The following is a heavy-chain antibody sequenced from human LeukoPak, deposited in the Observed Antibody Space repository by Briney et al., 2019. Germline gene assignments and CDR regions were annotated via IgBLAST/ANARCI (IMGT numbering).Heavy chain of an antibody. D-gene: IGHD3-22*01. J-gene: IGHJ4*02. CDR2: ISSSDAII. CDR1: GFTFSDYY. V-gene: IGHV3-11*04. CDR3: ARSRYDSSGPRPLFDY. Sequence: PGGSLRLSCAASGFTFSDYYMSWIRQAPGKGLEGFSYISSSDAIIYYADSVKGRFPTSRDTAKTSLYLQMNGLRAEDTAVYYCARSRYDSSGPRPLFDYWGQGTLVTVSS.